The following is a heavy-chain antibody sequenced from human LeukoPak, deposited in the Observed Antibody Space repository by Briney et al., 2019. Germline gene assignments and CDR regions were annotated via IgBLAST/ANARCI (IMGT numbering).Heavy chain of an antibody. CDR3: ARHYSYYGSGTYFDS. CDR1: GGSISSGSYY. V-gene: IGHV4-61*02. Sequence: PSETLSLTCTVSGGSISSGSYYWSWIRQPAGKGLEWIGRIYTSGSTNYNPSLKSRVTISVDTSKNQFSLKLSSVTAADTAVYYCARHYSYYGSGTYFDSWGQGTLVTVSS. CDR2: IYTSGST. D-gene: IGHD3-10*01. J-gene: IGHJ4*02.